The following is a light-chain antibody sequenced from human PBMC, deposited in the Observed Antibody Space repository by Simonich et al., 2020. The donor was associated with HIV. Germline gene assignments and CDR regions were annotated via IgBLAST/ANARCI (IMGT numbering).Light chain of an antibody. CDR1: SSDVGSYNY. CDR3: CSYAGSYWV. J-gene: IGLJ3*02. V-gene: IGLV2-11*01. CDR2: DVS. Sequence: QSALTQPRSVSGSPGQSVTISCTGTSSDVGSYNYVSWYQQHPGKAPKLMIYDVSKRPSGVPNRFSGSKSGNTASLTISGLQAEDEADYNCCSYAGSYWVFGGGTKLTVL.